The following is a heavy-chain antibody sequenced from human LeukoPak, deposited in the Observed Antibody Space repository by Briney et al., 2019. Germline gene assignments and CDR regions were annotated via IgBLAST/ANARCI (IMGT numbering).Heavy chain of an antibody. CDR3: ARDKVRVSWFDP. Sequence: ASVKVSCKASGGTFSSYAISWVRQAPGQGLEWMGRVIPIFGTANYAQKFQGRVTITTDESTSTAYMELSSLRSEDTAVYYCARDKVRVSWFDPWGQGTLVTVSS. CDR1: GGTFSSYA. J-gene: IGHJ5*02. D-gene: IGHD3-22*01. CDR2: VIPIFGTA. V-gene: IGHV1-69*05.